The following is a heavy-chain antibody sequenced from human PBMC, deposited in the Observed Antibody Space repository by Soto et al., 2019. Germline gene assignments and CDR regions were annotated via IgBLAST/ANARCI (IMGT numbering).Heavy chain of an antibody. V-gene: IGHV3-74*01. CDR2: INRDANDI. J-gene: IGHJ4*02. Sequence: GGSLRLSCEASRGAFGDYWMHWVRQAPGKGLVWVSRINRDANDIIYADSVKGRFTASRDNAKNMVFLQMNSLRAEDTAVYYCAKEDSIIVETGIDYWGQGTLVT. D-gene: IGHD3-22*01. CDR3: AKEDSIIVETGIDY. CDR1: RGAFGDYW.